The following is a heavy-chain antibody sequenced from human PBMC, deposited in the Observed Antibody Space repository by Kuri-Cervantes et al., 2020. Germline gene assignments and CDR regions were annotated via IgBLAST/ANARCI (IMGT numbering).Heavy chain of an antibody. CDR2: IDWDDDK. Sequence: TLSLTCVVSGYSISNGYYWGWIRQPPGKALEWLARIDWDDDKFYSTSLKTRLTISKDTSKNQVVLTMTNMDPVDTATCYCARTYTGTTFDYWGQGTLVTVSS. V-gene: IGHV2-70*16. J-gene: IGHJ4*02. CDR1: GYSISNGYYW. CDR3: ARTYTGTTFDY. D-gene: IGHD1-7*01.